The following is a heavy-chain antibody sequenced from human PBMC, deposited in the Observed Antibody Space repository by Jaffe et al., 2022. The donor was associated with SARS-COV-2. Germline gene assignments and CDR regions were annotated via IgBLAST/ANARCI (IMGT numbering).Heavy chain of an antibody. CDR2: INHSGST. D-gene: IGHD2-15*01. V-gene: IGHV4-34*01. Sequence: QVQLQQWGAGLLKPSETLSLTCAVYGGSFSGYYWSWIRQPPGKGLEWIGEINHSGSTNYNPSLKSRVTISVDTSKNQFSLKLSSVTAADTAVYYCARGNPPLGPLLFDYWGQGTLVTVSS. CDR1: GGSFSGYY. J-gene: IGHJ4*02. CDR3: ARGNPPLGPLLFDY.